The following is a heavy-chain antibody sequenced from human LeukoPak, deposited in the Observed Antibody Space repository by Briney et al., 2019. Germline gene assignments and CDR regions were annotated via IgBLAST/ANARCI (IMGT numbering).Heavy chain of an antibody. CDR1: GGSISSRSYY. J-gene: IGHJ6*03. Sequence: ETLSLTCTVSGGSISSRSYYWGWIRQPPGKGLEWIGSIYYSGSTYYNPSLQSRVTISVDTSKNQFSLKLNSVTAADTAVYYCASFYCSGGSCYQYFSYYYMDVWGKGTTVTISS. CDR3: ASFYCSGGSCYQYFSYYYMDV. D-gene: IGHD2-15*01. V-gene: IGHV4-39*01. CDR2: IYYSGST.